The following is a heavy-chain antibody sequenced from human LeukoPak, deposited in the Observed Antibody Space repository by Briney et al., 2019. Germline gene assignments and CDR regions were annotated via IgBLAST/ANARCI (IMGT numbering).Heavy chain of an antibody. D-gene: IGHD2-15*01. Sequence: HSGGSLRLSCAASGFTFSSYGMHWVRQAPGKGLEWVAVISYDGSNKYYADSVKGRFTISRDNSKNTRYLQMNSLRAEDTAVYYCARGSVGTPPPFDFWGQGALVTVSS. CDR2: ISYDGSNK. CDR3: ARGSVGTPPPFDF. CDR1: GFTFSSYG. J-gene: IGHJ4*02. V-gene: IGHV3-30*03.